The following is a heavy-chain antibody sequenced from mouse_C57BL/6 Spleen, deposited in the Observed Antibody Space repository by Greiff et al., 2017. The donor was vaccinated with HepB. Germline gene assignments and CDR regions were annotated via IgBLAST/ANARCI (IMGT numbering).Heavy chain of an antibody. CDR3: ARYYYGSSLYWYFDV. CDR1: GYTFTDYY. D-gene: IGHD1-1*01. CDR2: INPYNGGT. J-gene: IGHJ1*03. Sequence: VQLQQSGPVLVKPGASVKMSCKASGYTFTDYYMNWVKQSHGKSLEWIGVINPYNGGTSYNQKFKGKATLTVDKSSSTAYMELNSLTSEDSAVYYCARYYYGSSLYWYFDVWGTGTTVTVSS. V-gene: IGHV1-19*01.